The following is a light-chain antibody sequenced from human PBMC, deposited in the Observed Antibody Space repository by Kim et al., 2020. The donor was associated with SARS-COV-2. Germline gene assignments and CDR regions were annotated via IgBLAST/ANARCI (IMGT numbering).Light chain of an antibody. CDR3: QVWDSSSDHRV. CDR2: YDS. CDR1: NIGSKS. Sequence: PGKTARITWGGNNIGSKSVHGYQQKPGQAPVLVIYYDSDRPSGIPERFSGSNSGNTATLTISRVEAGDEADYYCQVWDSSSDHRVFGGGTQLTVL. V-gene: IGLV3-21*04. J-gene: IGLJ3*02.